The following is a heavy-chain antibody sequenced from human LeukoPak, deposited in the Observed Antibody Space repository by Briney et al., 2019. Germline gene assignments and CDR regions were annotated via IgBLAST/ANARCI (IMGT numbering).Heavy chain of an antibody. CDR2: ISAYNGNT. V-gene: IGHV1-18*01. Sequence: GASVKVSCKASGYTFTSYGISWVRQAPGQGLEWMGWISAYNGNTNYAQKLQGRVTMTTDTSTSTAYMELRSLRSDDTAVYYCARGYSSGWYVYWFDPWGQGTLVTVSS. CDR1: GYTFTSYG. J-gene: IGHJ5*02. D-gene: IGHD6-19*01. CDR3: ARGYSSGWYVYWFDP.